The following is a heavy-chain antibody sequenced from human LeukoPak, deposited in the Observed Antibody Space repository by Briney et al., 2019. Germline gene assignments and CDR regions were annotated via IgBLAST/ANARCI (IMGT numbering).Heavy chain of an antibody. CDR2: IHQYGGEK. Sequence: GGSLRLSREASGFTFRSHWMSWVRQAPGKGLEWVANIHQYGGEKYYVDSVRGRFSISRDNAKNSLYLEMNSLRAEDTAVYYCAKDKLERRVIDYWGQGTLVTVSS. J-gene: IGHJ4*02. CDR1: GFTFRSHW. CDR3: AKDKLERRVIDY. V-gene: IGHV3-7*03. D-gene: IGHD1-1*01.